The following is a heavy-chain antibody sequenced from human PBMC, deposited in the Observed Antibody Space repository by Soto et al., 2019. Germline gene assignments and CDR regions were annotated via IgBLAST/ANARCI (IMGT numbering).Heavy chain of an antibody. V-gene: IGHV3-21*01. D-gene: IGHD3-9*01. J-gene: IGHJ4*02. Sequence: PGGSLRLSCAASGFTFSSYSMNWVRQAPGKGLEWVSSISSSSSYIYYADSVKGRFTISRDNAKNSLYLQMNSLRAEDTAVYYCAKGSHYDILTAYHAFDYWGPGTLVTVSS. CDR2: ISSSSSYI. CDR1: GFTFSSYS. CDR3: AKGSHYDILTAYHAFDY.